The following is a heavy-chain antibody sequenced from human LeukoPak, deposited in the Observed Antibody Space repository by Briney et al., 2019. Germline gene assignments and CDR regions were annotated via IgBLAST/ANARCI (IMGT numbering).Heavy chain of an antibody. V-gene: IGHV1-69*16. J-gene: IGHJ4*02. CDR3: ARGYDVGDYVPFNY. D-gene: IGHD4-17*01. Sequence: SVKVSCKASGGTFSSYTVTWVRQAPGQGLEWMGGIILILRSTNFAQKFQGRVTITADELTSSVYMEMSSLTSEDTAVYYCARGYDVGDYVPFNYWGKGTLVTVSS. CDR2: IILILRST. CDR1: GGTFSSYT.